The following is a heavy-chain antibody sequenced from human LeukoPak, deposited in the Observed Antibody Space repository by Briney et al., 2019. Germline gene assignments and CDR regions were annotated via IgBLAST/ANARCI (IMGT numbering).Heavy chain of an antibody. D-gene: IGHD4-23*01. J-gene: IGHJ4*02. CDR2: IYYSGDT. V-gene: IGHV4-39*07. CDR3: ARNGGNSDYDY. CDR1: GGSVSDINYF. Sequence: KPSETLSLTCTVSGGSVSDINYFWGWIRQPPGKGLEWIGSIYYSGDTYYNPSLKSRVTMLLDKSKNQFSLKLNSVTAADAAVYYCARNGGNSDYDYWGQGTLVTVSA.